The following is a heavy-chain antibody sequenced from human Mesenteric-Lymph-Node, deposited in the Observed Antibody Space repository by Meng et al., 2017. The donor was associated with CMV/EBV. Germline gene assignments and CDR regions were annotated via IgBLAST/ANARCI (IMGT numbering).Heavy chain of an antibody. CDR3: ATDPSTVTRWRGYYYGVDV. D-gene: IGHD4-17*01. J-gene: IGHJ6*02. Sequence: GESLKISCAASGFTFSSYAMSWVRQAPGKGLEWVSAISDSGGSTYYADSVKGRFTISRDNSKNTLYLQMNSLRAEDTAVYYCATDPSTVTRWRGYYYGVDVWGQGTTVTVSS. V-gene: IGHV3-23*01. CDR2: ISDSGGST. CDR1: GFTFSSYA.